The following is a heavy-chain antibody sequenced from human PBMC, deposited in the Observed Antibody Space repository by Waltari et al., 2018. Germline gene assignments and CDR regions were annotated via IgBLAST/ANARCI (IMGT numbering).Heavy chain of an antibody. J-gene: IGHJ4*02. CDR2: IFGDVRT. V-gene: IGHV3-53*02. CDR3: ATVGEGTSGYYHY. Sequence: EVQLIETGGGLILPGGSLRLSCAASGITVRNSHMSWVRQAPGKGLGWVSDIFGDVRTSYAEAVRGRFTISTDTSKNTLYLQMSSLTVEDTATYYCATVGEGTSGYYHYWGQGTLVTVSS. D-gene: IGHD5-18*01. CDR1: GITVRNSH.